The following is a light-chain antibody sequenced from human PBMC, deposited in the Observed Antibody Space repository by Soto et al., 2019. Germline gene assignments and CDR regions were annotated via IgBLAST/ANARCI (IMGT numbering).Light chain of an antibody. CDR1: QDINNY. CDR2: HAS. V-gene: IGKV1-33*01. J-gene: IGKJ1*01. CDR3: QQYDNLPWT. Sequence: DIQMTQSPSSLSASVGDRVTITCQASQDINNYLNWYQQKQGKAPKLLIYHASDLETGVPSRFSGGGSGTDFTLTINSLQPEDIATYYCQQYDNLPWTFGQGTKVEIK.